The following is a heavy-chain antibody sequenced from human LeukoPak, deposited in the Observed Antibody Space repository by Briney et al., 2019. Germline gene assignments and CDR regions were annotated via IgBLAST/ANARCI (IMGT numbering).Heavy chain of an antibody. CDR3: ARRPYSSGDDY. V-gene: IGHV4-39*07. J-gene: IGHJ4*02. CDR1: GGSISSSSYY. D-gene: IGHD6-19*01. CDR2: IYYSGNT. Sequence: SETLSLTCTVSGGSISSSSYYWGWIRQPPGKGLEWIGSIYYSGNTYYNPSLKSRVTISVDTSKNQFSLKLSSVTAADTAVYYCARRPYSSGDDYWGQGTLVTVSS.